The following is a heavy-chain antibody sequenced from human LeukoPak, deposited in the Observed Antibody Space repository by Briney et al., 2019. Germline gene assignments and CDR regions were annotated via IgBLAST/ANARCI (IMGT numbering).Heavy chain of an antibody. J-gene: IGHJ4*02. Sequence: GGSLRLSCAASGFTFYDYGMSWVRQAPGKGLEWVSGINWNGDRPGYADSVKGRFTISRDNAKNSLYLQMNSLRAEDTALYYCARGPQYYGSGSPDYWGRGTLVTVSS. CDR2: INWNGDRP. CDR3: ARGPQYYGSGSPDY. CDR1: GFTFYDYG. D-gene: IGHD3-10*01. V-gene: IGHV3-20*04.